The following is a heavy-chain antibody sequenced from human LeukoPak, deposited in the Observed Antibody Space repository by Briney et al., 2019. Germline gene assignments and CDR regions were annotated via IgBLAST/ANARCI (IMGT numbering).Heavy chain of an antibody. CDR1: GFTFSSYG. CDR3: ARSLGPAAMASYYYYGMDV. Sequence: GGSLRLSCAASGFTFSSYGMHWVRQAPGKGLEWVAVIWYDGSNKYYADSVKGRFTISRDNSKNTLYLQMNSLRAEDTAVYYCARSLGPAAMASYYYYGMDVWGQGTTVTVSS. J-gene: IGHJ6*02. D-gene: IGHD2-2*01. V-gene: IGHV3-33*01. CDR2: IWYDGSNK.